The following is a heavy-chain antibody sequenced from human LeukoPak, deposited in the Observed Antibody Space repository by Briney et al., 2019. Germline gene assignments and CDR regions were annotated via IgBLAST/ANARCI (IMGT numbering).Heavy chain of an antibody. D-gene: IGHD4-17*01. Sequence: GASVKVSCKASGGTFSSYAISWVRQAPGQGLEWMGVIIPIFGTANYAQKFQGRVTITADESTSTAYMELSSLRSEDTAVYYCARVFYGDYALWGQGTLVTVSS. CDR1: GGTFSSYA. V-gene: IGHV1-69*01. J-gene: IGHJ4*02. CDR2: IIPIFGTA. CDR3: ARVFYGDYAL.